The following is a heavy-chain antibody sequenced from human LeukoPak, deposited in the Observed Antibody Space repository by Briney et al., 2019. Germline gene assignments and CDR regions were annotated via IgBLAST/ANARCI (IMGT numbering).Heavy chain of an antibody. CDR1: GFTFSSYE. CDR2: ISSSSSYI. Sequence: GGSLRLSCAASGFTFSSYEMNWVRQAPGKGLEWVSSISSSSSYIYYADSVKGRFTISRDNAKNSLYLQMNSLRAEDTAVYCCASTPGYSGYDSSDYWGQGTLVTVSS. V-gene: IGHV3-21*01. J-gene: IGHJ4*02. CDR3: ASTPGYSGYDSSDY. D-gene: IGHD5-12*01.